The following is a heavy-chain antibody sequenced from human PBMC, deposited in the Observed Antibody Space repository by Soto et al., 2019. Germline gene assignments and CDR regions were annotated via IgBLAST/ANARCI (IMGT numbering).Heavy chain of an antibody. CDR2: IVPTFATT. CDR1: GGTFTSYI. CDR3: ARGRDDRFGSHYLGLDV. Sequence: QVRLVQSGAEVKKPGSSVKVSCKGSGGTFTSYIITWAREAPGQGLEGIGGIVPTFATTNYSQRSRGRLTLTADEAAIMGHMALCHLRSEDTGVLYCARGRDDRFGSHYLGLDVWGKGTTVTVSP. D-gene: IGHD1-1*01. V-gene: IGHV1-69*12. J-gene: IGHJ6*04.